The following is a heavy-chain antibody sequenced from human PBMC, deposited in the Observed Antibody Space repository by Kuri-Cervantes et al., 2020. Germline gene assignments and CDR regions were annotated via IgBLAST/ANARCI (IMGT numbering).Heavy chain of an antibody. CDR2: ISSSGSTI. CDR1: GFTFSSYE. CDR3: AKADYYSSYYMHV. V-gene: IGHV3-48*03. J-gene: IGHJ6*03. Sequence: SLKLSCAASGFTFSSYEMNWVRQAQGKGLEWVSYISSSGSTIYYADSVKGRFTISRDNAKNSLYLQMNSLRAEDTAVYYCAKADYYSSYYMHVWGKGTTVTVSS.